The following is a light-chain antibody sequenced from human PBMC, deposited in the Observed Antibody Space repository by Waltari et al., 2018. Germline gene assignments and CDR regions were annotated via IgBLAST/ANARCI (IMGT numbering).Light chain of an antibody. CDR2: LVS. Sequence: DIVMTQSPLSLSVTPGEPASISCRSSQSLLHRSGNTFLDWYLQKPGQSPQLLIYLVSNRASGVTDRFSGSGSGTDFTLKISRVEAEDVGVYFCMQARQTPWTFGQGTKVEIK. V-gene: IGKV2-28*01. CDR3: MQARQTPWT. J-gene: IGKJ1*01. CDR1: QSLLHRSGNTF.